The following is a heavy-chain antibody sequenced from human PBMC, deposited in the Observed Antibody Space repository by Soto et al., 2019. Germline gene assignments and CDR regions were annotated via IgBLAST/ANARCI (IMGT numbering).Heavy chain of an antibody. D-gene: IGHD6-13*01. CDR1: GFTFSSYA. CDR3: ANLETAVSYSSSWYRPVYYYYGMDV. J-gene: IGHJ6*02. CDR2: ISGSGGST. Sequence: GSLRLSCAASGFTFSSYAMSWVRQAPGKGLEWVSAISGSGGSTYYADSVKGRFTISRDNSKNTLYLQMNSLRAEDTAVYYCANLETAVSYSSSWYRPVYYYYGMDVWGQGTTVTVSS. V-gene: IGHV3-23*01.